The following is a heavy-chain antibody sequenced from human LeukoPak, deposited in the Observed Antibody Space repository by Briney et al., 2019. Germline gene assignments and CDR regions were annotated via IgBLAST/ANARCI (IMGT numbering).Heavy chain of an antibody. Sequence: GESLKISCKGSGYSFTSYWIGWVRQMPGKGLEWMGIIYPGNSDTRYSPSFQGQVTISADKSIRTAYLQWSSLKASDTAIYYCARHHDYGDYGCFDYWGQGTLVTVSS. CDR2: IYPGNSDT. CDR3: ARHHDYGDYGCFDY. J-gene: IGHJ4*02. V-gene: IGHV5-51*01. D-gene: IGHD4-17*01. CDR1: GYSFTSYW.